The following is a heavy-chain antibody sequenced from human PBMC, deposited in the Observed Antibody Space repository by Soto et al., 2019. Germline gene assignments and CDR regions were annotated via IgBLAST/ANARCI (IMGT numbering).Heavy chain of an antibody. J-gene: IGHJ4*02. Sequence: GGSLRLSCAASGFTFSSYAMSWVRQAPGKGLEWVSAISGSGSSTYYADSVKGRFTISRDNSKNTLYLQMNSLRAEDTAVYYCEKEFDWTISLDYWGQGTLVTVSS. CDR2: ISGSGSST. V-gene: IGHV3-23*01. CDR3: EKEFDWTISLDY. CDR1: GFTFSSYA. D-gene: IGHD3-9*01.